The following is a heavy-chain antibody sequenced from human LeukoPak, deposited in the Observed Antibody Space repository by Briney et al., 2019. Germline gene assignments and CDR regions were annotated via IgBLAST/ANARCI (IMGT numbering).Heavy chain of an antibody. CDR2: IGTAGDT. D-gene: IGHD3-22*01. CDR1: GFTFSSYD. V-gene: IGHV3-13*01. Sequence: PGGSLRLTCAASGFTFSSYDMHWVRQATGKGLEWVSAIGTAGDTYYPGSVKGRFTISRENAKNTLYLQMNSLRAEDTAVYYCASGSDYDSSGSHAFDIWGQGTMVTVSS. J-gene: IGHJ3*02. CDR3: ASGSDYDSSGSHAFDI.